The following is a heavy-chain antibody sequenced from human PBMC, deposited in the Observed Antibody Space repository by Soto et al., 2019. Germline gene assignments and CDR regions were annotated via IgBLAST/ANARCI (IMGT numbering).Heavy chain of an antibody. CDR3: ARDYLGDYYYYYMDV. Sequence: QVQLVESGGGVVQPGRSLRLSCAASGFTFSSYGMHWVRQAPGKGLEWVAVIWYDGSNKYYADSVKGRFTISRDNSKNTLHLQMNSLRDEDTAVYYCARDYLGDYYYYYMDVWGKGTTVTVSS. D-gene: IGHD7-27*01. J-gene: IGHJ6*03. CDR1: GFTFSSYG. V-gene: IGHV3-33*01. CDR2: IWYDGSNK.